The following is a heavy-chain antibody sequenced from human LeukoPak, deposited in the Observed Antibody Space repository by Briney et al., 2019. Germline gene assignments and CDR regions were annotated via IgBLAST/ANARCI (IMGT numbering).Heavy chain of an antibody. CDR1: GFTVTNYA. Sequence: GGSLRLPCAASGFTVTNYAMYWVRQAPGKGLEWVSAISGRDDSTYYADSVKGRFTISRDTSKNTLFLQMNSLRAEDTAVYYCAKWGDYDILTGYYDPDYWGQGTLVTVSS. D-gene: IGHD3-9*01. J-gene: IGHJ4*02. V-gene: IGHV3-23*01. CDR3: AKWGDYDILTGYYDPDY. CDR2: ISGRDDST.